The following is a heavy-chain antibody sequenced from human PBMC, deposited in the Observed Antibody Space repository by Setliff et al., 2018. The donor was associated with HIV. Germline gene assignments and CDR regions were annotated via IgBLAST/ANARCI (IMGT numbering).Heavy chain of an antibody. V-gene: IGHV4-38-2*02. Sequence: SETLSLTCTLSGDSVTTPYYWGWIRQPPGKGLEWVGSIYHSGATYFTPSLKSRVTLSVDTSKNQFFLRLTSVSAADTGLYFCARHSPVTTEDHMDVWGKGTTVTVSS. CDR1: GDSVTTPYY. CDR3: ARHSPVTTEDHMDV. J-gene: IGHJ6*03. CDR2: IYHSGAT. D-gene: IGHD4-17*01.